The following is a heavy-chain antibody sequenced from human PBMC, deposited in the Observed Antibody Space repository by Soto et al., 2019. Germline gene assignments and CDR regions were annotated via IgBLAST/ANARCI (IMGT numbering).Heavy chain of an antibody. D-gene: IGHD2-15*01. CDR1: GFTFDDYA. Sequence: PGGSLRLSCAASGFTFDDYAMHWVRQAPGKGPEWVSGISWNSGSIGYADSVKGRFTISRDNAKNSLYLQMNSLRAEDTALYYCAKDMGYCSGGSCYSGGYYYYGMDVWGQGTTVTVSS. CDR2: ISWNSGSI. CDR3: AKDMGYCSGGSCYSGGYYYYGMDV. J-gene: IGHJ6*02. V-gene: IGHV3-9*01.